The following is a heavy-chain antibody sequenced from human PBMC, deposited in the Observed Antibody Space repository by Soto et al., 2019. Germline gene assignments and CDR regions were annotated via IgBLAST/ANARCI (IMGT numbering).Heavy chain of an antibody. CDR1: GGSISSYY. CDR3: ARQLTTVTTRHYYYGMDV. J-gene: IGHJ6*02. V-gene: IGHV4-59*01. D-gene: IGHD4-17*01. Sequence: PSETLSLTCTVSGGSISSYYWSWIRQPPGKGLEWIGYIYYSGSTNYNPSLKSRVTISVDTSKNQFSLKLSSVTAADTAVYYCARQLTTVTTRHYYYGMDVWGQGTTVTVSS. CDR2: IYYSGST.